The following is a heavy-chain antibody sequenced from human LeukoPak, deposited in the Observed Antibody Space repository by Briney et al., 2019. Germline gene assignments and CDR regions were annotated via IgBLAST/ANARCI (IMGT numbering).Heavy chain of an antibody. V-gene: IGHV1-69*04. CDR3: ARDPLVDTAMVQFDY. CDR1: GGTFSSYA. Sequence: GASVKVSCKASGGTFSSYAISWVRQAPGQGLEWMGRIIPILGIANYAQKFQGRVTITADKSTSTAYMELSSLRSEDTAVYYRARDPLVDTAMVQFDYWGQGTLVTVSS. CDR2: IIPILGIA. J-gene: IGHJ4*02. D-gene: IGHD5-18*01.